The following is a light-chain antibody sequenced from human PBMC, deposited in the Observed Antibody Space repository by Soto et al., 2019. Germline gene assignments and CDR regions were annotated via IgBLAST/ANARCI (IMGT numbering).Light chain of an antibody. CDR3: SSYRTTNTYV. CDR2: EVS. J-gene: IGLJ1*01. CDR1: CSDVGGYDY. V-gene: IGLV2-14*01. Sequence: QSALSQPASLSGSPGQSITISCHGTCSDVGGYDYVSWYQQHPGKAPKLIIYEVSHRPSGVSNRFSGSKSGDTASLTISGLQADDETDYYCSSYRTTNTYVFGTGTKVTVL.